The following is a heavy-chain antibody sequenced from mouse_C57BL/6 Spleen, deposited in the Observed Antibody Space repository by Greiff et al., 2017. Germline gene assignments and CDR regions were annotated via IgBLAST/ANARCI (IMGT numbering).Heavy chain of an antibody. J-gene: IGHJ2*01. CDR1: GYAFSSSW. Sequence: QVQLQQSGPELVQPGASVKISCKASGYAFSSSWMNWVKQRPGKGLEWIGRIYPGDGDTNYNGKFKGKATRTAAKSSSTAYMQLSSLTSEDSAVYFCARDYYGSAYYFDYWGQGTPLTVSS. CDR2: IYPGDGDT. CDR3: ARDYYGSAYYFDY. V-gene: IGHV1-82*01. D-gene: IGHD1-1*01.